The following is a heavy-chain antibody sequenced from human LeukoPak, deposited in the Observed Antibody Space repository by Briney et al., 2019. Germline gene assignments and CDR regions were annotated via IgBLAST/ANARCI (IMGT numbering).Heavy chain of an antibody. Sequence: GGSLRLSCAASGFTFSSYAMSWVRQAPGKGLEWVSAISGSGGTTYYADSVKGRFTISRDNSKHTLYLQMNTLRAEDTAVYYCAKGSVGYCSSTSCYNDYYYYYYMDVWGKGTTVTVSS. V-gene: IGHV3-23*01. CDR1: GFTFSSYA. J-gene: IGHJ6*03. CDR2: ISGSGGTT. D-gene: IGHD2-2*02. CDR3: AKGSVGYCSSTSCYNDYYYYYYMDV.